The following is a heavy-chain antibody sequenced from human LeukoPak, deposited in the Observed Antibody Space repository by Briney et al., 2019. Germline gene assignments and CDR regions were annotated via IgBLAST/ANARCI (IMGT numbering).Heavy chain of an antibody. J-gene: IGHJ5*02. CDR1: GGSISSSSYY. CDR2: IYYSGST. CDR3: ARRNHGSGSYPWFDP. Sequence: PSETLSLTCTVSGGSISSSSYYWGWIRQPPGKGLEWIGSIYYSGSTYYNPSLKSRVTISVDTSKNQFSLKLSSVTAADTAVYYCARRNHGSGSYPWFDPWGQGTLVTVSS. D-gene: IGHD3-10*01. V-gene: IGHV4-39*01.